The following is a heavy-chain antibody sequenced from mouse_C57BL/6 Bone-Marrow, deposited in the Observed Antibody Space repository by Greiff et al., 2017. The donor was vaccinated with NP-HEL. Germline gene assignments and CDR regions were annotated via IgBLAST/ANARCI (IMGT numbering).Heavy chain of an antibody. Sequence: EVKLVESGGGLVKPGGSLKLSCAASGFTFSSYAMSWVRQTPEKRLEWVATISDDGSYTYYPDNVKGRFTISRDNAKNNLYLQMSHLKSEDTAMYYCARDRGYYYGSSPFAYWGQGTLVTVSA. CDR1: GFTFSSYA. CDR2: ISDDGSYT. J-gene: IGHJ3*01. D-gene: IGHD1-1*01. V-gene: IGHV5-4*01. CDR3: ARDRGYYYGSSPFAY.